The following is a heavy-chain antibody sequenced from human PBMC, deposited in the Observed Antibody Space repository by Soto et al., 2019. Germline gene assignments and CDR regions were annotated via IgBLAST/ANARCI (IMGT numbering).Heavy chain of an antibody. V-gene: IGHV4-34*01. D-gene: IGHD3-10*01. CDR2: INHSGST. J-gene: IGHJ6*03. CDR1: GGSFSGYY. Sequence: SETLSLTCAVYGGSFSGYYWSWIRQPPGKGLEWIGEINHSGSTNYNPSLKSRVTISVDTSKNQFPLKLSSVTAADTAVYYCARGRIITMVRGVSPRRYYMDVWGKGTTVTVSS. CDR3: ARGRIITMVRGVSPRRYYMDV.